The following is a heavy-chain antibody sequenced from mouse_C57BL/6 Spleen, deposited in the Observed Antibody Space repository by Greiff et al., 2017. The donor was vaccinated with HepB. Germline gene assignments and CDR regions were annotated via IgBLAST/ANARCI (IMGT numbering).Heavy chain of an antibody. D-gene: IGHD3-2*02. V-gene: IGHV1-81*01. Sequence: QVQLQQSGAELARPGASVKLSCTASGYTFTSYGISWVKQRTGQGLEWIGEIYPRSGNTYYNEKFKGKATLTADKSSSTAYMELRSLTSEDSAVYFCSRYAQATWGFAYWGQGTLVTVSA. CDR3: SRYAQATWGFAY. CDR2: IYPRSGNT. CDR1: GYTFTSYG. J-gene: IGHJ3*01.